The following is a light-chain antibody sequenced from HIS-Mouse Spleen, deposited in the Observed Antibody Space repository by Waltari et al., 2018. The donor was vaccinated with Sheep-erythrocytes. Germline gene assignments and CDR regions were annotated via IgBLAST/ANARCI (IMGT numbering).Light chain of an antibody. J-gene: IGLJ1*01. V-gene: IGLV2-11*01. CDR3: CSYAGSYNHV. CDR2: DVS. Sequence: QSALTQPRSVSGSPGQSVTISCTGTSSDVGGYNYVSRYQQHPGTAPKLMIYDVSKRPAGVPDRFSGSKSGNTASLTISGLQAEDEADYYCCSYAGSYNHVFATGTKVTVL. CDR1: SSDVGGYNY.